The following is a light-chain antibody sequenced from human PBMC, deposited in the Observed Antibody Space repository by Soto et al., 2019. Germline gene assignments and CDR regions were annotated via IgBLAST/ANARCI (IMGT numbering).Light chain of an antibody. CDR3: QQYDTYLLT. CDR2: DAS. J-gene: IGKJ4*01. CDR1: QSINNW. V-gene: IGKV1-5*01. Sequence: DVQMTQSPSSLSASVGDRVTITCRASQSINNWLAWYQQKPGKAPKFLIYDASTLETGVPSRFSGSASGTAFTLTISGLQPEDVASYYCQQYDTYLLTFGGGTRVELK.